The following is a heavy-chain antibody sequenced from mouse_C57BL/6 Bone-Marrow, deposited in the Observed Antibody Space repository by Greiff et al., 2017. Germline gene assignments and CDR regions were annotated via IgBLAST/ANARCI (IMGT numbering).Heavy chain of an antibody. D-gene: IGHD4-1*01. CDR2: IDPETGGT. CDR3: TRLNWYYFDY. CDR1: GYTFTDYE. Sequence: QVQLKESGAELVRPGASVTLSRKASGYTFTDYEMHWVKQTPVPGLAWIGAIDPETGGTAYNPKFKGKAILTADKSSSTAYMELRSLTSEDSAVYYCTRLNWYYFDYWGQGTTLTVSS. J-gene: IGHJ2*01. V-gene: IGHV1-15*01.